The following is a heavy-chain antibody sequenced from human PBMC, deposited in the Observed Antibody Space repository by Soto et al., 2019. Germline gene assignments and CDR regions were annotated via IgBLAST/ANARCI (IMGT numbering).Heavy chain of an antibody. J-gene: IGHJ1*01. CDR3: ARQYNGGRHFQH. CDR2: RYYSGST. CDR1: GESLSRSIHF. D-gene: IGHD6-25*01. Sequence: PSXTLSLTCSVAGESLSRSIHFRAWIRQPPGKGLEWIGSRYYSGSTYFNPSLQSRVTIAVDTSKNQFSLKLNSVTAAATAVYYCARQYNGGRHFQHWGPGRQSTVSS. V-gene: IGHV4-39*01.